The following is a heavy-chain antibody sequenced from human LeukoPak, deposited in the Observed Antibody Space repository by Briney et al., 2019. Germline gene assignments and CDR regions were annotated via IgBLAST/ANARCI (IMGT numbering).Heavy chain of an antibody. CDR1: GGSFSGYY. J-gene: IGHJ4*02. V-gene: IGHV4-34*01. CDR2: INHSGST. CDR3: ARVHRLLPYIAAAGTSRWGKFDY. Sequence: SETLSLTCAVYGGSFSGYYWSWIRQPPGKGLEWIGEINHSGSTNYNPSLKSRVTISVDTSKNQFSLKLSSVTAADTAVYYCARVHRLLPYIAAAGTSRWGKFDYWGQGTLVTVSS. D-gene: IGHD6-13*01.